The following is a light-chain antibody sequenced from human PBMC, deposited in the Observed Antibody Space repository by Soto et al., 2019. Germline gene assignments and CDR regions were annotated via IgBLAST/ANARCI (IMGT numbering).Light chain of an antibody. Sequence: DIVLTQSPGTLSLSPGERATLSCRASQSVSSYLAWYQQKPGQAPRLLIYGASTRATDVPDRFSGSGSGADFTLSISRLEPEDFAVYYCQQYGSSPPRTFGQGTKVE. V-gene: IGKV3-20*01. CDR2: GAS. J-gene: IGKJ1*01. CDR1: QSVSSY. CDR3: QQYGSSPPRT.